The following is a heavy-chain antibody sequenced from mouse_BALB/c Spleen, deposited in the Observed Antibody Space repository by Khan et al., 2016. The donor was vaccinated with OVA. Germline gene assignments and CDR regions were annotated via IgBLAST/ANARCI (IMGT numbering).Heavy chain of an antibody. Sequence: QVQLQQSGAELVRPGTSVKMSCKAAGYTFTNYWIGWVKQRPGHGLEWIGDIFPGGGYTNYDEKFKGMATLTTDTSSSTAYMQLSSLTSEDSAIYYCTRRGAARDTCDFFDYWGQGTTLTVSS. D-gene: IGHD3-3*01. V-gene: IGHV1-63*02. J-gene: IGHJ2*01. CDR1: GYTFTNYW. CDR2: IFPGGGYT. CDR3: TRRGAARDTCDFFDY.